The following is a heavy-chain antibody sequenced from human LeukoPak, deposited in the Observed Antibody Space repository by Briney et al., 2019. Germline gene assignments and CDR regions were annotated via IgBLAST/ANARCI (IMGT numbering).Heavy chain of an antibody. CDR1: GGTFSSYA. J-gene: IGHJ5*02. Sequence: ASVKVSCKASGGTFSSYATSWVRQAPGQGLEWMGWISAYNGHTNYVQKFQGRVTMTTDTSTSTAYMELRSLRADDTAVYYCARAILSRWSLSQWFDPWGQGTLVTVSS. V-gene: IGHV1-18*01. D-gene: IGHD2-8*01. CDR3: ARAILSRWSLSQWFDP. CDR2: ISAYNGHT.